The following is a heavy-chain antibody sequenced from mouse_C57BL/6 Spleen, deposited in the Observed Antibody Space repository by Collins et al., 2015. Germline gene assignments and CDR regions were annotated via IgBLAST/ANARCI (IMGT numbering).Heavy chain of an antibody. J-gene: IGHJ2*01. CDR1: GYTFTDYE. V-gene: IGHV1-15*01. CDR2: IDPETGGT. CDR3: TRQVPYYAYYFDY. D-gene: IGHD1-1*02. Sequence: QVQLQQSGAELVRPGASVTLSCKASGYTFTDYEMHWVKQTPVHGLEWIGAIDPETGGTAYNQKFKGKAILTADKSSSTAYMELRSLTSEDSAVYYCTRQVPYYAYYFDYWGQGTTLTVSS.